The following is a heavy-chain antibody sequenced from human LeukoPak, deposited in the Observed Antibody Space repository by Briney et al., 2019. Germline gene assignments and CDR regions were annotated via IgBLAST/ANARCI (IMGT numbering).Heavy chain of an antibody. CDR3: AKSYGDYTYYYYGMDV. Sequence: PGGSLRLSCAASGFTFSSYAMSWVRQAPGKGLEWVSAITNSGDNTYYADSVKGRFTISRDNSKNTLYLQMNSLRAEDTAVYYCAKSYGDYTYYYYGMDVWGQGTTVTVSS. J-gene: IGHJ6*02. CDR2: ITNSGDNT. D-gene: IGHD4-17*01. CDR1: GFTFSSYA. V-gene: IGHV3-23*01.